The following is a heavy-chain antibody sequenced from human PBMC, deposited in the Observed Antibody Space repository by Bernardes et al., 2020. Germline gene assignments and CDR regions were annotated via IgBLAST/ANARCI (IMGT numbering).Heavy chain of an antibody. J-gene: IGHJ5*02. V-gene: IGHV1-2*04. CDR1: GYTFTGYY. CDR2: TNPNSGGT. Sequence: ASVKVSCKASGYTFTGYYMHWVRHAPGQGLEWMGWTNPNSGGTNYAQKFQGWVTMTRDTSLRTAYMELSRLRSDDTAVYCCARGNYYDSSGYQGGNWFDPWGQGTLVTVSS. D-gene: IGHD3-22*01. CDR3: ARGNYYDSSGYQGGNWFDP.